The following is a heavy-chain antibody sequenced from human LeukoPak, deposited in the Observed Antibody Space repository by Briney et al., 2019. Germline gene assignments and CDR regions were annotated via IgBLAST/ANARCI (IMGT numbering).Heavy chain of an antibody. CDR1: GFTVSSNY. CDR3: ARATGGDYASYAFDI. V-gene: IGHV3-66*01. J-gene: IGHJ3*02. Sequence: GGSLRLSCAASGFTVSSNYMSWVRQAPGKGLEWVSVIYSGGSTYYADSVKGRFTISRDNSKNTLYLQMNSLRAEDTAAYYCARATGGDYASYAFDIWGQGTMVTVSS. CDR2: IYSGGST. D-gene: IGHD4-17*01.